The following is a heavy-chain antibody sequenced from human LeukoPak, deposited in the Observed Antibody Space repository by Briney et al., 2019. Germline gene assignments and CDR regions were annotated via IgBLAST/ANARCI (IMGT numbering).Heavy chain of an antibody. V-gene: IGHV1-2*02. J-gene: IGHJ4*02. Sequence: ASVKLSCNASGYTFTVYYMHWGRHPPAQGIEWMGCINLNSGGTNYAQKSQGRVTMTRDPCSSTDSMELSRLRSDDRAVYDRARGREVYYDSPGTSVDYWGEGTLVTVSS. CDR2: INLNSGGT. CDR3: ARGREVYYDSPGTSVDY. CDR1: GYTFTVYY. D-gene: IGHD3-22*01.